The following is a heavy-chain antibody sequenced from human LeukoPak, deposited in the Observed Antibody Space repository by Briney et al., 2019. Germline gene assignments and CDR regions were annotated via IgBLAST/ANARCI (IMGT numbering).Heavy chain of an antibody. CDR3: ARDRRGSGSYLPYYFDY. V-gene: IGHV4-30-4*01. J-gene: IGHJ4*02. Sequence: SETLSLTCTVSGGSTSSGDYYWSWIRQPPGKGLEWIGYIYYSGSTYYNPSLKSRVTISVDTSKNQFSLKLSSVTAADTAVYYCARDRRGSGSYLPYYFDYWGQGTLVTVSS. CDR1: GGSTSSGDYY. CDR2: IYYSGST. D-gene: IGHD3-10*01.